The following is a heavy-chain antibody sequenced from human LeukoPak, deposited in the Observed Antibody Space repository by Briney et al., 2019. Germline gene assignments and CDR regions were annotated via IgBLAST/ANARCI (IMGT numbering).Heavy chain of an antibody. D-gene: IGHD4-23*01. V-gene: IGHV1-46*01. CDR3: ARDLSHRTKRPTVVTDY. J-gene: IGHJ4*02. Sequence: ASVKVSCKASGYTFTSYYMHWVRQAPGQRLEWMGIINPSGGSTSYAQKFQGRVTMIRDTSTSTVYMELSSLRSEDTAVYYCARDLSHRTKRPTVVTDYWGQGTLVTVSS. CDR1: GYTFTSYY. CDR2: INPSGGST.